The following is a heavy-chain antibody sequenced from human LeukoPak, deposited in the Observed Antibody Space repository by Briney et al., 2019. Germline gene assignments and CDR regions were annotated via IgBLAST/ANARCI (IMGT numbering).Heavy chain of an antibody. CDR1: GFTFSNYS. CDR3: AELGITMIGGV. D-gene: IGHD3-10*02. Sequence: GGSLRLSCAASGFTFSNYSMNWVRQAPGKGLEWVSSISGSSSYINYADSVKGRFTISRDNAKNSLYLQMSSLRAEDTAVYYCAELGITMIGGVWGKGTTVTISS. J-gene: IGHJ6*04. V-gene: IGHV3-21*01. CDR2: ISGSSSYI.